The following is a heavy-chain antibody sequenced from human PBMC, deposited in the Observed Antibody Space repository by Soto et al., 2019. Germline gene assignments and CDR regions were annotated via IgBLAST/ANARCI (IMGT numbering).Heavy chain of an antibody. J-gene: IGHJ4*02. D-gene: IGHD3-22*01. CDR1: GFTFSNYA. CDR3: VKPPAYYIDSYAYYPV. V-gene: IGHV3-64D*06. Sequence: GGSLRLSCSASGFTFSNYALHWVRQAPGKGLEYVSSIGTNGGSTFYAESVKGRFTISRDNSKNTLYLQMRSLGPEDTAVYYCVKPPAYYIDSYAYYPVWGQGTLVTVSS. CDR2: IGTNGGST.